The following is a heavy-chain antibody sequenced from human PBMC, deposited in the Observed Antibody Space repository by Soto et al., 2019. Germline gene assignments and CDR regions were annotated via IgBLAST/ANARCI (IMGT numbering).Heavy chain of an antibody. CDR3: ARKRGGSPTSFDY. CDR1: GGSIRSGGDS. D-gene: IGHD1-26*01. Sequence: SETLSLTCAGSGGSIRSGGDSWIWIRQPPGKGLEWIGYIYHSGSTYYNPSLKSRVTISVDRSKNQFSLKLSSVTAADTAVYYCARKRGGSPTSFDYWGQGTLVTVS. V-gene: IGHV4-30-2*01. J-gene: IGHJ4*02. CDR2: IYHSGST.